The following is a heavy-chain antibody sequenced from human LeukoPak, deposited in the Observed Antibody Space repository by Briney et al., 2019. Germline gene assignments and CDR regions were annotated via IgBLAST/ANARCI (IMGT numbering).Heavy chain of an antibody. CDR1: GYTFTNYG. D-gene: IGHD6-13*01. CDR3: ARDTGIAVAGTGDFDY. V-gene: IGHV1-18*01. J-gene: IGHJ4*02. CDR2: ISGYNGKT. Sequence: ASVKVSCKASGYTFTNYGISWVRHAPGQGLQWMGWISGYNGKTNYAQRLQGRVTMTTDTSTSTACMELRSLRSDDTAVYYCARDTGIAVAGTGDFDYWGQGTLVTVSS.